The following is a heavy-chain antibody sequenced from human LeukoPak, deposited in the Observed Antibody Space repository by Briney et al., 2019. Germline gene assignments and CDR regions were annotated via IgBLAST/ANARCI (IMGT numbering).Heavy chain of an antibody. J-gene: IGHJ5*02. D-gene: IGHD2-2*02. Sequence: PGRSLRLSCAASGFTFSSYGMHWVRQAPGKGLEWVSAISGSGGSTYYADSVKGRFTISRDNSKNTLYLQMNSLRAEDTAVYYCAKYPPGCSSTSCYTFDPWGQGTLVTVSS. CDR3: AKYPPGCSSTSCYTFDP. V-gene: IGHV3-23*01. CDR2: ISGSGGST. CDR1: GFTFSSYG.